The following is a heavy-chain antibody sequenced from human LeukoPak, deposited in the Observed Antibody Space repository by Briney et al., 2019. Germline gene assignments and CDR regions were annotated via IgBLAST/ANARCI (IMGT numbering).Heavy chain of an antibody. CDR1: GFTFSSYW. V-gene: IGHV3-7*01. D-gene: IGHD3-22*01. J-gene: IGHJ4*02. Sequence: GGSLRLSCAASGFTFSSYWMSWVRQAPGKGLEWVANIKQDGSEKYYVDSAKGRFTISRDNAKNSLYLQMNSLRAEDTAVYYCARDHSSGYYYVLAYWSQGTLVTVSS. CDR3: ARDHSSGYYYVLAY. CDR2: IKQDGSEK.